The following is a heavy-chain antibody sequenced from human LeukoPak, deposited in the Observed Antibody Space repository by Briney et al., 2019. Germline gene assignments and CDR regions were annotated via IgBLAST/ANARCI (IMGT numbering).Heavy chain of an antibody. Sequence: GGSLRLSCAASGFTFSSYGMHWVRQAPGKGLEWVAVISYDGTNRYYADSVKGRFTISRDNSKNTLYLQMSSLRAEDTAVYYCAKESHFYDILAGSDYWGQGTLVTVSS. CDR1: GFTFSSYG. D-gene: IGHD3-9*01. CDR2: ISYDGTNR. J-gene: IGHJ4*02. V-gene: IGHV3-30*18. CDR3: AKESHFYDILAGSDY.